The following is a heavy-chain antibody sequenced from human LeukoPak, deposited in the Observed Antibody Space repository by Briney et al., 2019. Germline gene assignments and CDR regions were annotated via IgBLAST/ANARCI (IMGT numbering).Heavy chain of an antibody. CDR2: ISSSSSTI. J-gene: IGHJ5*02. Sequence: GGSLRLSCAASGFTFSSYSMNWVRQAPGKGLEWVSYISSSSSTIYYADSVKGRFTISRDNSKNTLYLQMNSLRAEDTAVYYCAKDVRVGYCSSTSCFYNWFDPWGQGTLVTVSS. D-gene: IGHD2-2*01. CDR1: GFTFSSYS. CDR3: AKDVRVGYCSSTSCFYNWFDP. V-gene: IGHV3-48*01.